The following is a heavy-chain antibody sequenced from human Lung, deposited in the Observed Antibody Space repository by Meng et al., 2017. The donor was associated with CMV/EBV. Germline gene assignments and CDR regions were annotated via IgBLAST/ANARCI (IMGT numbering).Heavy chain of an antibody. CDR2: VYYGGGT. J-gene: IGHJ5*02. CDR3: ARGTGYCSSTSCYPFDP. Sequence: SVSSASYYWSWSRQPPGKGLEWIAYVYYGGGTNYNPSLKSRVTISVDTSKNQFSLKRSSVTAADTAVYYCARGTGYCSSTSCYPFDPWGQGTLVTVSS. D-gene: IGHD2-2*01. CDR1: SVSSASYY. V-gene: IGHV4-61*01.